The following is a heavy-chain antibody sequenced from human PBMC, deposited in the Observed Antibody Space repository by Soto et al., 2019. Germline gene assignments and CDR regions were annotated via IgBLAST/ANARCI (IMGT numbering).Heavy chain of an antibody. V-gene: IGHV3-66*04. Sequence: EVQLVESGGDLVQPGGSLRLSCAVSGFSVSISYMGWVRQAPGKGLEWVSSIYADGHKYYADSVRGRFTIYTDNSKDTLYLQMNSLRVDDTAMYYCARHVGDYWYFDLWGRGTLVTVSS. CDR2: IYADGHK. CDR3: ARHVGDYWYFDL. D-gene: IGHD3-3*01. CDR1: GFSVSISY. J-gene: IGHJ2*01.